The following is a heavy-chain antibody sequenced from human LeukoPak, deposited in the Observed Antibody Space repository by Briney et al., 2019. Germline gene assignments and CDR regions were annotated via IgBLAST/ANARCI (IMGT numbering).Heavy chain of an antibody. CDR2: IIPTFGTT. CDR3: SNNAFGDYAFDY. J-gene: IGHJ4*02. Sequence: SVKVSCKASGRSFSTYAISWVRQAPGQGLEWMGGIIPTFGTTNYAQKFQGRVTITTDEVTTTAYTAYMELSSLRSEDTAAYYCSNNAFGDYAFDYWGQGTLVTVSS. D-gene: IGHD4-17*01. CDR1: GRSFSTYA. V-gene: IGHV1-69*05.